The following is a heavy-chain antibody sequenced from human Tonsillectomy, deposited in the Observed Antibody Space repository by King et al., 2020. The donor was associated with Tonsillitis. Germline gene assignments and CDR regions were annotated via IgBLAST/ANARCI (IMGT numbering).Heavy chain of an antibody. CDR1: GYSISSGYY. CDR3: ARLSSYYYDGSGYYWSYYFDY. D-gene: IGHD3-22*01. Sequence: VQLQESGPGLVKPSETLSLTCTVSGYSISSGYYWGWIRQPPGKGLEWIGSIYHSGSTHYNPSLKSRVTISVDTSKNQFSLKLSSVTAADTAVYYCARLSSYYYDGSGYYWSYYFDYWGQGTLVTVSS. CDR2: IYHSGST. J-gene: IGHJ4*02. V-gene: IGHV4-38-2*02.